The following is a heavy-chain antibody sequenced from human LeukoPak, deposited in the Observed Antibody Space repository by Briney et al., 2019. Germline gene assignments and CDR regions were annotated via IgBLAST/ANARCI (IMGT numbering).Heavy chain of an antibody. D-gene: IGHD5-24*01. CDR2: IYTSGST. CDR3: ASVEMATSHFDY. J-gene: IGHJ4*02. CDR1: GGSFSGYY. V-gene: IGHV4-59*10. Sequence: SETLSLTCAVYGGSFSGYYWSWIRQPAGKGLEWIGRIYTSGSTNYNPSLKSRVTMSVDTSKNQFSLKLSSVTAADTAVYYCASVEMATSHFDYWGQGTLVTVSS.